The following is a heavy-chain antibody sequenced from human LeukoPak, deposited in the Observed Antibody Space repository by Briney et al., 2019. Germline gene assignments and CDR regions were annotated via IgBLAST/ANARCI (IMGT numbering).Heavy chain of an antibody. D-gene: IGHD1-26*01. V-gene: IGHV3-23*01. CDR2: ISGSGGST. J-gene: IGHJ4*02. Sequence: GGSLRLSCAASGFTFSSYGMSWVRQAPGKGLEWVSAISGSGGSTYYADSVKGRFTISRDNAKNSLYLQMNSLRAEDTAVYYCARQGATHQGNDYWGQGTLVTVSS. CDR1: GFTFSSYG. CDR3: ARQGATHQGNDY.